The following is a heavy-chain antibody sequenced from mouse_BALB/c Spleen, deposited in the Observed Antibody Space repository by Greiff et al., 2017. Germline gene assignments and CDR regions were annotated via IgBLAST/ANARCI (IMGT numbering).Heavy chain of an antibody. Sequence: EVQGVESGGGLVKPGGSLKLSCAASGFTFSDYYMYWVRQTPEKRLEWVATISDGGSYTYYPDSVKGRFTISRDNAKNNLYLQMSSLKSEDTAMYYCAGGRAHYYGSSEGFAYWGQGTLVTVSA. J-gene: IGHJ3*01. CDR2: ISDGGSYT. D-gene: IGHD1-1*01. V-gene: IGHV5-4*02. CDR1: GFTFSDYY. CDR3: AGGRAHYYGSSEGFAY.